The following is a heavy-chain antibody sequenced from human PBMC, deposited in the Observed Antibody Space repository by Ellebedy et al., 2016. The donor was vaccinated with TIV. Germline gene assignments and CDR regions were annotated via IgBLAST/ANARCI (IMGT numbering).Heavy chain of an antibody. V-gene: IGHV3-23*01. D-gene: IGHD6-19*01. CDR3: AGFRGEAVAGNWFDP. CDR2: ISGSGVKT. J-gene: IGHJ5*02. Sequence: GESLKISCADSGFTFDTYAMSWVRQAPGKGLEWVSHISGSGVKTYYADPVRGRFSISRDNSQNTLYLKMNSLRADDTAVYYCAGFRGEAVAGNWFDPWGQGTLVTLSS. CDR1: GFTFDTYA.